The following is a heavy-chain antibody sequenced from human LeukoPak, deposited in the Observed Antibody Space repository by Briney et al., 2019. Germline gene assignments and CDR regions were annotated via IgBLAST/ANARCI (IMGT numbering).Heavy chain of an antibody. J-gene: IGHJ4*02. Sequence: SETLSLTCTVSGGSINTYYWSWIRQPPGKGLEWIGSIYYSGITYYKLSLKSRVTISVDTSKNQFSLRLSSVTAADTAVYYCARGGRGMVRGVIKNFDYWGQGTLVTVSS. V-gene: IGHV4-59*05. CDR3: ARGGRGMVRGVIKNFDY. CDR2: IYYSGIT. D-gene: IGHD3-10*01. CDR1: GGSINTYY.